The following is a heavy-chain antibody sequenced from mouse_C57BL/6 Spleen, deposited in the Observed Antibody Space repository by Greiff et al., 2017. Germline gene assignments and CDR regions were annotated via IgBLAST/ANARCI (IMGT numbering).Heavy chain of an antibody. D-gene: IGHD2-3*01. V-gene: IGHV1-82*01. J-gene: IGHJ2*01. CDR1: GYAFSSSW. CDR3: ARGAYDGYSHFDY. Sequence: VKLMESGPELVKPGASVKISCKASGYAFSSSWMNWVKQRPGKGLEWIGRMYPGDGDTNYNGKFKGKATLTADKSSSTAYMQLSSLTSEDSAVYFCARGAYDGYSHFDYWGQGTTLTVSS. CDR2: MYPGDGDT.